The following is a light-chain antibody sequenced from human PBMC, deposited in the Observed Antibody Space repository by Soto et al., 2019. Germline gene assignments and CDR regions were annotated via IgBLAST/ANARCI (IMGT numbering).Light chain of an antibody. J-gene: IGKJ1*01. V-gene: IGKV1-5*03. CDR3: QHYNSYSEA. CDR2: KAS. CDR1: QTISSW. Sequence: DIQMTQSPSTLSGSVGDRVTITCRASQTISSWLAWYQQKPGKAPKLLIYKASTLKSGAPSRFSGSGSGTEFTLTISSLQPDDCATYYCQHYNSYSEAFGQGTKVDIK.